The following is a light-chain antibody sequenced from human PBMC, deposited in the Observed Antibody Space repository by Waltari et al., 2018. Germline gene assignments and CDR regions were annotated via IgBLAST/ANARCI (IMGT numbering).Light chain of an antibody. V-gene: IGKV1-5*03. CDR2: KAS. Sequence: DIQLTQSPPTLPASVGDKVPLTCRASHYVITNLAWYQQKPGQPPKVVIHKASRLESGVPSRFSGSGFGTEFTLTVSSLQPGDFATYYCQQYDSLPVTFGGGTKVEIK. CDR1: HYVITN. CDR3: QQYDSLPVT. J-gene: IGKJ4*01.